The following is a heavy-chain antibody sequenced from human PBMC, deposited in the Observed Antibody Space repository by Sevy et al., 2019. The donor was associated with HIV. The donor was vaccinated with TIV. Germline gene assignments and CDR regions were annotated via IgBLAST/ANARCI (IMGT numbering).Heavy chain of an antibody. Sequence: GESLKISCTASGFTFGQYALSWVRQAPGKGLEWVGLIRNKAYGGTTEYAASVKGRFTISRDDSKSIAYLQMSSLKTEDTAVYFCSRGGSFSPLDYWGQGTLVTVSS. V-gene: IGHV3-49*04. D-gene: IGHD1-26*01. CDR2: IRNKAYGGTT. J-gene: IGHJ4*02. CDR1: GFTFGQYA. CDR3: SRGGSFSPLDY.